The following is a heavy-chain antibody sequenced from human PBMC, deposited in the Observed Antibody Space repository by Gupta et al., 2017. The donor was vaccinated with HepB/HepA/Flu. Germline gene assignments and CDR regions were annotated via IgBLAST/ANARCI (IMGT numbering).Heavy chain of an antibody. CDR3: ARDKVVTHPSYYYYYMDV. V-gene: IGHV3-33*01. Sequence: QVQLVESGGGVVQPGRSLRLSCAASGFTFSSYGMHWVRQAPGKGLEWVAVIWYDGSNKYYADSVKGRFTISRDNSKNTLYLQMNSLRAEDTAVYYCARDKVVTHPSYYYYYMDVWGKGTTVTVSS. D-gene: IGHD2-21*02. J-gene: IGHJ6*03. CDR1: GFTFSSYG. CDR2: IWYDGSNK.